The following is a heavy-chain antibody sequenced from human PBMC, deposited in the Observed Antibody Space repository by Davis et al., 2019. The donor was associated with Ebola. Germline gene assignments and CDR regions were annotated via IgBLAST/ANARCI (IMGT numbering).Heavy chain of an antibody. D-gene: IGHD4-17*01. J-gene: IGHJ5*02. CDR1: GFIFSSYA. Sequence: PGGSLRLSCAASGFIFSSYAMGWVRQAPGKGLEWVSSISVRSITYHADSVKGRFTISRDNSKNTLYLQMNSLRAEDTVVYYCAKVHPPTTVTTGWFDPWGQGTLVTVSS. V-gene: IGHV3-23*01. CDR3: AKVHPPTTVTTGWFDP. CDR2: ISVRSIT.